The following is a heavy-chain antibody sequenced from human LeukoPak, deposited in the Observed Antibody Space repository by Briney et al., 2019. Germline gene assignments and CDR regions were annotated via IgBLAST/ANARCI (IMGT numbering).Heavy chain of an antibody. Sequence: ASVKVPCKASGFSLSVNHVHWVRQAPGQGLEWMGAINADTGDTDYAPKFQGRVTMTRDTSISTAYMELSRLRSDDTAVYYCAVKELPLDYWGQGTLVTVSS. J-gene: IGHJ4*02. V-gene: IGHV1-2*02. CDR1: GFSLSVNH. CDR2: INADTGDT. CDR3: AVKELPLDY. D-gene: IGHD1-26*01.